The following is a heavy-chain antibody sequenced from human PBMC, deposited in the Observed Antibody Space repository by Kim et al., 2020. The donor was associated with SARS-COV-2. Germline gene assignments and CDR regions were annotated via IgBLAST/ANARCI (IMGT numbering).Heavy chain of an antibody. Sequence: SETLSLTCTVSGGSISSGGYYWSWIRQHPGKGLEWIGYIYYSGSTYYNPSLKSRVTISVDTSKNQFSLKLSSVTAADTAVYYCAREGITMVRELSFGMDVWGQGTTVTVSS. J-gene: IGHJ6*02. V-gene: IGHV4-31*03. D-gene: IGHD3-10*01. CDR2: IYYSGST. CDR1: GGSISSGGYY. CDR3: AREGITMVRELSFGMDV.